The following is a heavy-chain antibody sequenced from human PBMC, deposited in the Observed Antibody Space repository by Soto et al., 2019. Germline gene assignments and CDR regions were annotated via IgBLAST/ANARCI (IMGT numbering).Heavy chain of an antibody. V-gene: IGHV4-39*01. CDR3: ARNLKYCSSTSCAYYYYYGMDV. Sequence: SQNLSLTCTVSGRSIRTCRYYLGWIRQEPGKGLEWIGSIYYSGSTYYNPSLKSRVTISVDTSKNQFSLKLSSVTAADTAVYYCARNLKYCSSTSCAYYYYYGMDVWGQGTTVT. J-gene: IGHJ6*02. CDR2: IYYSGST. CDR1: GRSIRTCRYY. D-gene: IGHD2-2*01.